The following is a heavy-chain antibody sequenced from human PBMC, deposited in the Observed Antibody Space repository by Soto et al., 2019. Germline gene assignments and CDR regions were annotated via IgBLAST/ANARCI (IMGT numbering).Heavy chain of an antibody. V-gene: IGHV3-43*01. Sequence: SLRLSCAASGFTFDDYTMHWVRQAPGKGLEWVSLISWDGGSTYYADSVKGRFTISRDNSKNSLYLQMNSLRTEDTALYYCAKDRSGWSYYYYGMDVWGQGTTVTVSS. J-gene: IGHJ6*02. CDR2: ISWDGGST. CDR3: AKDRSGWSYYYYGMDV. D-gene: IGHD6-19*01. CDR1: GFTFDDYT.